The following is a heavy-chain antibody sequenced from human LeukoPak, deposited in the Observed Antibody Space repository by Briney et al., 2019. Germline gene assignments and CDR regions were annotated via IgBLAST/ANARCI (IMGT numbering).Heavy chain of an antibody. CDR3: ARDGDFWSGYPRDY. CDR2: IKQDGSEK. Sequence: GGSLRLSCAASGFTFSSYWMSWVRQAPGKGLEWVANIKQDGSEKYYVDSVKGRFTISRDNAKNSLYLQMNSLRAEGTAVYYCARDGDFWSGYPRDYWGQGTLVTVSS. V-gene: IGHV3-7*01. D-gene: IGHD3-3*01. J-gene: IGHJ4*02. CDR1: GFTFSSYW.